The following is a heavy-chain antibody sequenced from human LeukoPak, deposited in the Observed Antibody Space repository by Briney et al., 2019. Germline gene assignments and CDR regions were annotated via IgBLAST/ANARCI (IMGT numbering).Heavy chain of an antibody. Sequence: PSETLSLTCTVSVGSISSSSYYWGWIRQPPGKGLEWIGYIYSSGSTNYNPSLKSRVTMSVDTSKIQFSLKVNSVTAADTAVYYCARVYDSGSQAYFYYMDVWGKGTTVTISS. V-gene: IGHV4-61*05. CDR2: IYSSGST. J-gene: IGHJ6*03. CDR3: ARVYDSGSQAYFYYMDV. CDR1: VGSISSSSYY. D-gene: IGHD3-10*01.